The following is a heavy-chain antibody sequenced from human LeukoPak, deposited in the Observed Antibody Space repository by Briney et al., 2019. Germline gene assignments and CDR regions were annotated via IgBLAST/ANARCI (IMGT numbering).Heavy chain of an antibody. V-gene: IGHV3-21*01. D-gene: IGHD2-15*01. J-gene: IGHJ5*02. CDR3: ARDIPTHCSGGSCHGTPWFDP. CDR1: GFTLSSYS. Sequence: PGGSLRLSCAASGFTLSSYSMNWVRQAPGKGLEWVSSISSSSSYIYYADSVKGRFTISRDNAKNSLYLQMNSLRAEDTAVYYCARDIPTHCSGGSCHGTPWFDPWGQGTLVTVSS. CDR2: ISSSSSYI.